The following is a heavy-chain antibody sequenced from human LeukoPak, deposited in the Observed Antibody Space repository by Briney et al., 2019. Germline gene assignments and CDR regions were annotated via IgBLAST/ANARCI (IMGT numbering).Heavy chain of an antibody. CDR1: GFSLSPRGVG. V-gene: IGHV2-5*01. CDR3: AHRLPGYISGWSQGNFDY. D-gene: IGHD6-19*01. CDR2: IYWYDDK. J-gene: IGHJ4*02. Sequence: GPTLVHPTPPLTLTCTFSGFSLSPRGVGVGWIRQPPVKALDGLALIYWYDDKLYIPSLNSRLTITKDTSKNQVVLTMTNMDPVDTATYYCAHRLPGYISGWSQGNFDYWGQGTLVTVSS.